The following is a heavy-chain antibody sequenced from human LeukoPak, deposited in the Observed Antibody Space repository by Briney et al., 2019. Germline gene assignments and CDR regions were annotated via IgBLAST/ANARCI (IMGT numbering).Heavy chain of an antibody. J-gene: IGHJ3*02. CDR3: ARPLGSAHDAFDI. CDR1: GGSISSGSYY. Sequence: SETLSLTCTVSGGSISSGSYYWSWIRQPAGKGLEWIGRIYTSGSTNYNPSLKSRVTISVDTSKNQFSLKLSSVTAADTAVYYCARPLGSAHDAFDIWGQGTMVTVSS. D-gene: IGHD6-6*01. CDR2: IYTSGST. V-gene: IGHV4-61*02.